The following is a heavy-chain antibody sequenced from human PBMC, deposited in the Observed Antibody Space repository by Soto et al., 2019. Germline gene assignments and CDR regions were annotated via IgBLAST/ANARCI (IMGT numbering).Heavy chain of an antibody. J-gene: IGHJ4*02. CDR1: GGSISSGGYY. CDR2: IYYSGST. D-gene: IGHD3-16*01. Sequence: QVQLQESGPGLVKPSQTLSLTCTVSGGSISSGGYYWSWIRQHPGKGLEWIGYIYYSGSTYYNPSSTGRVTISVAKSKNQFSLKLSSVTAADTAVYYCARDGGLGEGGIDYWGQGTLVTVSS. V-gene: IGHV4-31*03. CDR3: ARDGGLGEGGIDY.